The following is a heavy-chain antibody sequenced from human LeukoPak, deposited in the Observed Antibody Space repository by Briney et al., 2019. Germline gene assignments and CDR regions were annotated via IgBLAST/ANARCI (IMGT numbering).Heavy chain of an antibody. J-gene: IGHJ4*02. V-gene: IGHV1-18*01. CDR1: GYTFTSYG. CDR2: IGAYNGNT. D-gene: IGHD2-8*01. Sequence: GASVKVSCKASGYTFTSYGISWVRQAPGQGLEWMGWIGAYNGNTNYAQKLRGRVTMTTDTSTSTAYMELRSLRSDDTAVYYCARDTPYYCTNGVCFGAVDTEFDYWGQGTLVTVSS. CDR3: ARDTPYYCTNGVCFGAVDTEFDY.